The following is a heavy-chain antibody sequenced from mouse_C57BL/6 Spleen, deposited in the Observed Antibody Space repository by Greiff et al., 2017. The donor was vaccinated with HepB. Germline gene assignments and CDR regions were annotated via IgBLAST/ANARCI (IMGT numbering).Heavy chain of an antibody. CDR2: IDPEAGET. D-gene: IGHD2-2*01. J-gene: IGHJ1*03. CDR1: GFTLPDYS. Sequence: VQLKASGAELVTPGASVKLSCPASGFTLPDYSMPWVKQRTEQGLEWIGSIDPEAGETKYAPKFQGKATITADTSSNTAYLQLSSLTSEDTAVYYCVLSTMVNFDVWGTGTTVTVSS. CDR3: VLSTMVNFDV. V-gene: IGHV14-2*01.